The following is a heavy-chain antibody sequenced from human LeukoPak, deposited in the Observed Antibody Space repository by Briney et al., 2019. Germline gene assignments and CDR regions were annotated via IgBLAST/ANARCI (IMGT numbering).Heavy chain of an antibody. Sequence: PGGSLRLSCAASGFTFSNYNMNWVRQAPGKAMEWVSSITSSGTYTFYAHSVKGRFTISRDNAKNSLYLQMDSLGPEDTAVYYCARDPYSGNYGTYYYYYMDVWGKGTTVTISS. D-gene: IGHD1-26*01. CDR1: GFTFSNYN. J-gene: IGHJ6*03. V-gene: IGHV3-21*01. CDR2: ITSSGTYT. CDR3: ARDPYSGNYGTYYYYYMDV.